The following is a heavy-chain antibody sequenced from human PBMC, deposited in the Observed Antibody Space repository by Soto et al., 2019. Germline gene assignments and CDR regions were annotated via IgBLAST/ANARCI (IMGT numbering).Heavy chain of an antibody. V-gene: IGHV4-34*01. Sequence: AEPLSINCDVYGGSFIGYYWSWIRQPPGKGLEWIGEINHSGSTNYNPSLKSRVTISVDTSKNQFSLKLSSVTAADTAVYYCARDKYRRHYFFYGMDVWGQGPTVPVSS. CDR2: INHSGST. CDR1: GGSFIGYY. D-gene: IGHD3-16*02. CDR3: ARDKYRRHYFFYGMDV. J-gene: IGHJ6*01.